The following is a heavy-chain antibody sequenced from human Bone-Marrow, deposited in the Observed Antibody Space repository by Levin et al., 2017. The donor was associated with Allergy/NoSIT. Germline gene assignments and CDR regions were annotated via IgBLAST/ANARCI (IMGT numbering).Heavy chain of an antibody. CDR3: ARTPHYDFWSGYSPYYFDY. CDR1: GYSFTSYW. Sequence: RGESLKISCKGSGYSFTSYWIGWVRQMPGKGLEWMGIIYPGDSDTRYSPSFQGQVTISADKSISTAYLQWSSLKASDTAMYYCARTPHYDFWSGYSPYYFDYWGQGTLVTVSS. CDR2: IYPGDSDT. D-gene: IGHD3-3*01. J-gene: IGHJ4*02. V-gene: IGHV5-51*01.